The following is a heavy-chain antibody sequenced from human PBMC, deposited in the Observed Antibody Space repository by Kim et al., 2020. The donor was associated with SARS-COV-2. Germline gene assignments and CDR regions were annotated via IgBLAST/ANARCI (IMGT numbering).Heavy chain of an antibody. CDR3: ARVGRGYSGWYFSYYYGMDV. D-gene: IGHD6-19*01. Sequence: SETLSLTCAVYGGSFSGYYWSWIRQPPGKGLEWIGEINHSGSTNYNPSLKSRVTISVDTSKNQFSLKLSSVTAADTAVYYCARVGRGYSGWYFSYYYGMDVWGQGTTVTVSS. CDR1: GGSFSGYY. V-gene: IGHV4-34*01. CDR2: INHSGST. J-gene: IGHJ6*02.